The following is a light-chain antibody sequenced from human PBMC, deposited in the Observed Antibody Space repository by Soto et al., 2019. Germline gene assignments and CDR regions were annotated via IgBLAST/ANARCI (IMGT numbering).Light chain of an antibody. V-gene: IGLV2-14*01. Sequence: QSALTQPASVSGSPGQSIIISCTGTSSDVGGYNYVSWYQQHPGKAPKLMIYEVSNRPSGVSNRFSGSKSGNTASLTISGLQAEDEADYYCSSYTNSSPYVFGTGTKLTVL. CDR2: EVS. J-gene: IGLJ1*01. CDR1: SSDVGGYNY. CDR3: SSYTNSSPYV.